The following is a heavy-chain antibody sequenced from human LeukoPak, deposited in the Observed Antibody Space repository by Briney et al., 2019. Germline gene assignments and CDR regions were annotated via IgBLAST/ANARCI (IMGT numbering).Heavy chain of an antibody. D-gene: IGHD1-26*01. CDR1: GGSFSGYY. V-gene: IGHV4-34*01. Sequence: SETLSLTCAVYGGSFSGYYWSWIRQPPGKGLEWIGEINHSGSTNYNPSLKSRVTISVDTSKNQFSLKLSSVTAADTAVYYCARGVGNELGYWGQGTLVTVPS. CDR2: INHSGST. J-gene: IGHJ4*02. CDR3: ARGVGNELGY.